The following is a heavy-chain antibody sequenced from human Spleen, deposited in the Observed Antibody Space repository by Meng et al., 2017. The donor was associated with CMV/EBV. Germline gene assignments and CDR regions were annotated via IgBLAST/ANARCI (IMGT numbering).Heavy chain of an antibody. J-gene: IGHJ6*02. CDR1: GYTFTLFD. Sequence: ASVKVSCKASGYTFTLFDIHWVRQAPGQGLEWLGWINPNTDGTNYAQRFQGRVAMTCDTSISTVYMELSRLRSDDAAVFFCSRHRRTDIYYYGMDVWGQGTTVTVSS. CDR2: INPNTDGT. D-gene: IGHD2-2*01. CDR3: SRHRRTDIYYYGMDV. V-gene: IGHV1-2*02.